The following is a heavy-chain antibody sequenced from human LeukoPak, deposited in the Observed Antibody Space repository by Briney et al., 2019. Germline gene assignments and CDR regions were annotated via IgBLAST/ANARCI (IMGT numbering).Heavy chain of an antibody. V-gene: IGHV4-59*08. J-gene: IGHJ4*02. D-gene: IGHD3-22*01. CDR1: GGSISSYY. CDR2: IYYSGST. Sequence: SETLSLTCTVSGGSISSYYWSWIRQPPGKGLEWIGYIYYSGSTNYNPSLKSRVTISVDTSKNQFSLKLSSVTAADTAVYYCARVAETYYYDSSGYPNEGYFDYWGQGTLVTVSS. CDR3: ARVAETYYYDSSGYPNEGYFDY.